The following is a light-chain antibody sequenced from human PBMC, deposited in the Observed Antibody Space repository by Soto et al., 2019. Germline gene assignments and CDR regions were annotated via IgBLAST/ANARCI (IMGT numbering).Light chain of an antibody. V-gene: IGKV1-5*01. CDR2: EAS. J-gene: IGKJ1*01. CDR1: QTINDW. Sequence: DIQMTQSPSTLSASVGDRVTITCRASQTINDWLVWYQQKPGKAPKLLIPEASNLESGVPSRFGGSGSGTEFTLTISSLQPDDFATYYCQQYNTYPWTFGQGTKVEIK. CDR3: QQYNTYPWT.